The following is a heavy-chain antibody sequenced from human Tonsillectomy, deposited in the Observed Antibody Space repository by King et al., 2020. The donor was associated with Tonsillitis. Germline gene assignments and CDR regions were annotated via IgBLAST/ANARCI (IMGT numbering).Heavy chain of an antibody. CDR3: ARAEGYYDSSGYNSFDP. CDR1: GGSISSDY. V-gene: IGHV4-59*01. J-gene: IGHJ5*02. D-gene: IGHD3-22*01. Sequence: QLQESGPGLVKPSETLSLTCTVSGGSISSDYWSWIRQPPGKGLEWIGHIYYIGSTNYNPSLKSRVTISVATSKNQFSLKVTSVTAADTAVYYCARAEGYYDSSGYNSFDPSGQGTLVTVSS. CDR2: IYYIGST.